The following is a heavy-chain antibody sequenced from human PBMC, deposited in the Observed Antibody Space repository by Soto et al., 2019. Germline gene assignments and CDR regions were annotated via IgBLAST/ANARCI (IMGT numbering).Heavy chain of an antibody. CDR2: IIPILGIA. CDR1: GGTFSSYT. CDR3: VRIGAADAGRFDY. Sequence: QVQLVQSGAEVKKPGSSVKVSCKASGGTFSSYTISWVRQAPGQGLEWMGRIIPILGIANYAQKFQGRVTSTAGNFTITDYMELISLRSEDPPLLYCVRIGAADAGRFDYWGQGTLVTVSS. V-gene: IGHV1-69*02. J-gene: IGHJ4*02. D-gene: IGHD6-13*01.